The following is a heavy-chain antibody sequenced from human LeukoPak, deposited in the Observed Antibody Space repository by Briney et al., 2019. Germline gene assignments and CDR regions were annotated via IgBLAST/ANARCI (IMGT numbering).Heavy chain of an antibody. J-gene: IGHJ4*01. D-gene: IGHD3-10*01. CDR1: GESITSDY. Sequence: SETLSLTCTVSGESITSDYWSRIRQPAGEALEWIGRVYGSGSTNNNPSLKSRVTMSLDRSKNQFSLILNSVTAADTAVYYCARLVNTFLFDYWGQGILVTVSS. CDR3: ARLVNTFLFDY. CDR2: VYGSGST. V-gene: IGHV4-4*07.